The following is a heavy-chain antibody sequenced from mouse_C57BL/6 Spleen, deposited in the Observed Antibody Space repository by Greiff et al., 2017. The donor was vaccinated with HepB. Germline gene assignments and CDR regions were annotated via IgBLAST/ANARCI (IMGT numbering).Heavy chain of an antibody. CDR3: ARSYYGSSDGYFDV. J-gene: IGHJ1*03. CDR1: GYTFTSYG. Sequence: VQLQQSGAELARPGASVKLSCKASGYTFTSYGISWVKQRTGQGLEWIGEIYPRSGNTYYNEKFKGKATLTADKSSSTAYMELRSLTSEDSAVYFCARSYYGSSDGYFDVWGTGTTVTVSS. V-gene: IGHV1-81*01. CDR2: IYPRSGNT. D-gene: IGHD1-1*01.